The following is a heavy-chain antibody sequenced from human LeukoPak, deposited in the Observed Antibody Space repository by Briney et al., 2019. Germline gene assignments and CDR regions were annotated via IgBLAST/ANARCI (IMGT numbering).Heavy chain of an antibody. CDR3: ARDRGFSTFDY. CDR2: IKQDGSEK. Sequence: GGSLRLSCAASGFTFSNNWMSWVRQAPGKGLEWVANIKQDGSEKYYVDSVKGRFTISRDNAKNSLYLQMNSLRAEDTAVYYCARDRGFSTFDYWGQGTLVTVSS. D-gene: IGHD3-16*01. J-gene: IGHJ4*02. CDR1: GFTFSNNW. V-gene: IGHV3-7*01.